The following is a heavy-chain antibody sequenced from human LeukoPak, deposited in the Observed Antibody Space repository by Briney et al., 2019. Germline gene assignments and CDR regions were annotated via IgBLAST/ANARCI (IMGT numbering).Heavy chain of an antibody. CDR3: ARDARPPQGYCSSTSCLNWFDP. Sequence: KTSETLSLTCTVSGGSISSYYWSWIRQPPGKGLEGIGYIYYSGSTDYNPSLKSRVTISVDTSKNQFSLKLSSVTAADTAVYYCARDARPPQGYCSSTSCLNWFDPWGQGTLVTVSS. CDR2: IYYSGST. CDR1: GGSISSYY. D-gene: IGHD2-2*01. J-gene: IGHJ5*02. V-gene: IGHV4-59*01.